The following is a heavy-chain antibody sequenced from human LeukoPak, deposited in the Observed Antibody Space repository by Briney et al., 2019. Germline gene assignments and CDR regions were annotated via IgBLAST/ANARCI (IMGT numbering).Heavy chain of an antibody. V-gene: IGHV4-30-4*07. CDR3: ARVRAMIARYFDY. J-gene: IGHJ4*02. CDR1: GGSISSGGYS. D-gene: IGHD3-22*01. CDR2: IYDSGIT. Sequence: PSETLSLTCAVSGGSISSGGYSWSWIRQPPGKGLEWIGYIYDSGITYYNPSLKSRVTISVDTSKNQFSLKLISVTAADTAVYYCARVRAMIARYFDYWGQGTLVTVSS.